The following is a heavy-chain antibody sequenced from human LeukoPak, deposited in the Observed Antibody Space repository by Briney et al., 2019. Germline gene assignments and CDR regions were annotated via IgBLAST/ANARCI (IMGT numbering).Heavy chain of an antibody. D-gene: IGHD3-22*01. CDR1: GGSISSSGYF. Sequence: SETLSLTCTVSGGSISSSGYFWGWIRQPPGKGLERIGSIYYSGTTYYNPSLKSRVTISADTSKNQFSLKLSSVTAADTAVYYCASLRGLRYSDSSGYYYHFDCWGQGTLVTVSS. CDR3: ASLRGLRYSDSSGYYYHFDC. CDR2: IYYSGTT. J-gene: IGHJ4*02. V-gene: IGHV4-39*01.